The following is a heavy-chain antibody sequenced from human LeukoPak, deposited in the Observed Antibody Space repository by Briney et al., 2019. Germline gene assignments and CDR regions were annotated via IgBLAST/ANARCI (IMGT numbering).Heavy chain of an antibody. CDR3: ARSWSERSRHYHGLDV. D-gene: IGHD6-13*01. CDR1: GYTFTSFG. V-gene: IGHV1-18*01. Sequence: GASVRVSCKASGYTFTSFGITWVRQAPGQGLEWMAWISAYNGNTNYAQKLQGRVSVSTDTSTSTAYMELRSLRPDDTAVYYCARSWSERSRHYHGLDVWGQGTTVTVSS. J-gene: IGHJ6*02. CDR2: ISAYNGNT.